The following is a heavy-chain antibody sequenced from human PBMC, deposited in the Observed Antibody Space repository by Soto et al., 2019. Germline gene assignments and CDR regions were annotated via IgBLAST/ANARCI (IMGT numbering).Heavy chain of an antibody. CDR2: ISGDGSSA. Sequence: GGSLRLSCSVSSFTSSAYWMHLVRQVPGKGLTCVSRISGDGSSATYADSVKGGFVISRDNAKNSLYLEMNTLRADDSGLYYCARGPRVSSTGTGAHWGRGTLVTVSS. D-gene: IGHD1-1*01. V-gene: IGHV3-74*01. J-gene: IGHJ4*02. CDR1: SFTSSAYW. CDR3: ARGPRVSSTGTGAH.